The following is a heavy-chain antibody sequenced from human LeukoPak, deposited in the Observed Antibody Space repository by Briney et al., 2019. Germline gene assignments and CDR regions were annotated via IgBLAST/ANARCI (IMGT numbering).Heavy chain of an antibody. CDR3: ARGRRDGYNLEYFDK. J-gene: IGHJ4*02. CDR2: IYYSGSS. V-gene: IGHV4-39*01. CDR1: GGSTSSSSYY. D-gene: IGHD5-24*01. Sequence: SETLSLTCTVSGGSTSSSSYYWGWIRQPPGKGLEWIGSIYYSGSSNYNPSLKSRVTISVDTSKNQFSLKLRSVTAADTAVYYCARGRRDGYNLEYFDKWGQGTLVTVSS.